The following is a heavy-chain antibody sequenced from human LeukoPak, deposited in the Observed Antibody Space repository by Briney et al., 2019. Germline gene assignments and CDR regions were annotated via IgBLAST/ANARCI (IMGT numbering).Heavy chain of an antibody. Sequence: SETLSLTCTVSGGSVSSGSYYWSWIRQPPGKGLEWIGYIYYSGSTNYNPSLKSRVTISVDTSKNQFSLKLSSVTAADTAVYYCARSSDGYSYGWDYFDYWGQGTLVTVSS. J-gene: IGHJ4*02. D-gene: IGHD5-18*01. CDR2: IYYSGST. V-gene: IGHV4-61*01. CDR1: GGSVSSGSYY. CDR3: ARSSDGYSYGWDYFDY.